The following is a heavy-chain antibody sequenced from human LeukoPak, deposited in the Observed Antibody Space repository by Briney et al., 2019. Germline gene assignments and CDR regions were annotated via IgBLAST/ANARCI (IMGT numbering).Heavy chain of an antibody. CDR2: IGTVADT. CDR1: GFNFNNYD. J-gene: IGHJ4*02. Sequence: GGSLRLSCAASGFNFNNYDFHWVRQVAGKRLEWVAGIGTVADTSYPDSVMGRFTISRENAKNSFYLQMNSLRAGDTAVYYCARGWGGHGRSWGALDFWGQGILATVSS. D-gene: IGHD3-16*01. CDR3: ARGWGGHGRSWGALDF. V-gene: IGHV3-13*01.